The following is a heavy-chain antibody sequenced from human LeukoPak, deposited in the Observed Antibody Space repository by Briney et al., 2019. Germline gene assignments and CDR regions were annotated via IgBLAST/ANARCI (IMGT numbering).Heavy chain of an antibody. D-gene: IGHD6-13*01. CDR1: GFTFSSYA. V-gene: IGHV3-30*04. CDR3: ARVAAAGM. CDR2: ISYDGSNK. J-gene: IGHJ4*02. Sequence: GRSLRLSCAASGFTFSSYAMHWVRQAPGKGLEWVAVISYDGSNKYYADSVKGRFTISRDNSKNTLYLQMNSLRAEDTAVYYCARVAAAGMWGQGTLVTVSS.